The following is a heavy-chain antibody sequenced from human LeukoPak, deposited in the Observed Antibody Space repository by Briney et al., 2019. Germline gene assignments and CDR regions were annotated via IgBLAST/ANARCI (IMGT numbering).Heavy chain of an antibody. J-gene: IGHJ5*02. D-gene: IGHD3-3*01. Sequence: PGGSLRLSCAASGFTFSSYWMSWVRQAPGKGLEWVANIKQDGSEKYYVDSVKGRFTISRDNAKNSLYLQMNSLRAEDKAVYYCASITIFGVVPGGFDPWGQGTLVTVSS. CDR3: ASITIFGVVPGGFDP. CDR2: IKQDGSEK. CDR1: GFTFSSYW. V-gene: IGHV3-7*01.